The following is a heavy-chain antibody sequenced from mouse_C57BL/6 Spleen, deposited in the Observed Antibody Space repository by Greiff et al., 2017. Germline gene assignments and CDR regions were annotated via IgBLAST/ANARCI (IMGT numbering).Heavy chain of an antibody. Sequence: EVQLVESGGGLVKPGGSLKLSCAASGFTFSSYAMSWVRQTPEKRLEWVATISDGGSYTYYPDNVKGRFTISRDNAKNNLYLQMSQLKSEDTAMYYCARVSTGNYAMDYWGQGTSVTVSS. V-gene: IGHV5-4*01. CDR1: GFTFSSYA. CDR3: ARVSTGNYAMDY. D-gene: IGHD5-1*01. J-gene: IGHJ4*01. CDR2: ISDGGSYT.